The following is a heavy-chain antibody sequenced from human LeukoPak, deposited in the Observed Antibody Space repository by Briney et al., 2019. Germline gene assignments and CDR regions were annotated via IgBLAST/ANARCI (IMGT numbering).Heavy chain of an antibody. CDR3: ATGGTRAATGRMGF. Sequence: GGSLRLSCAASGFTFSSFGMHWVRQAPGKGLEWVTVTSYDGNEKYYADSVKGRFTVSRDNSKNTVYLQMNSLRAEDTAVYYCATGGTRAATGRMGFWGQGTLVIVSS. V-gene: IGHV3-30*03. CDR1: GFTFSSFG. CDR2: TSYDGNEK. J-gene: IGHJ4*02. D-gene: IGHD6-25*01.